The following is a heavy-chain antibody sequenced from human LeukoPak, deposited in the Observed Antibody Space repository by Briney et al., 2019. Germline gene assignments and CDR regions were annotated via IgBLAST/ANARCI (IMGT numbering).Heavy chain of an antibody. CDR3: ARDSSYYDSGGPDAFDI. CDR2: IYYSGST. D-gene: IGHD3-22*01. Sequence: SETLSLTCTVSGGSISSGDYYWSWIRQPPGKGLEWIGYIYYSGSTYYNPSLKSRVTISVDTSKNQFSLKLSSVTAADTAVYYCARDSSYYDSGGPDAFDIWGQGTRVTAFS. J-gene: IGHJ3*02. CDR1: GGSISSGDYY. V-gene: IGHV4-30-4*01.